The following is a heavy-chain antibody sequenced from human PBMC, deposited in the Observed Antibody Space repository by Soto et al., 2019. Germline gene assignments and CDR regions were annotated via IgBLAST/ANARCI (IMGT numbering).Heavy chain of an antibody. CDR2: IYYSGST. CDR1: GGSISSYY. Sequence: QVQLQESGPGLVKPSETLSLTCTVSGGSISSYYWSWIRQPPGKGLEWIGYIYYSGSTNYNPSLKSRVTISVDTSKNQFSLKLSSVTAADTAVYYCARSGYSGYDLAYFDYWGQGTLVTVSS. D-gene: IGHD5-12*01. V-gene: IGHV4-59*01. J-gene: IGHJ4*02. CDR3: ARSGYSGYDLAYFDY.